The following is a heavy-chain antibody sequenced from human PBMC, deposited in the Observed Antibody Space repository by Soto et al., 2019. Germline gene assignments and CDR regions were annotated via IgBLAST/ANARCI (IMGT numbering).Heavy chain of an antibody. J-gene: IGHJ3*02. CDR3: ARAAPSHYYDSSYSHDAFDI. Sequence: PSETLSLTCTVSGGSISSGDYYWSWIRQPPGKGLEWIGYIYYSGSTYYNPSLKSRVSISVDTSKNQFSLKLKSVTAADTAVYFCARAAPSHYYDSSYSHDAFDIWGQGTMVTVSS. V-gene: IGHV4-30-4*01. D-gene: IGHD3-22*01. CDR2: IYYSGST. CDR1: GGSISSGDYY.